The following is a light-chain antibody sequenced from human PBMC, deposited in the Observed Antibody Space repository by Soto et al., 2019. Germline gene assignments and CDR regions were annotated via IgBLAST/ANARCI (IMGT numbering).Light chain of an antibody. CDR2: DAP. Sequence: EIQLTQSPSPPSASVEDRVINTCRASQSLHGWWAWYQQKPGKAPKVLIYDAPVLESGVPSRFSGSGFGTEFTLTFSSLQPDDFATYYCQQYKSNPITFGQGTRLEIK. J-gene: IGKJ5*01. CDR1: QSLHGW. V-gene: IGKV1-5*01. CDR3: QQYKSNPIT.